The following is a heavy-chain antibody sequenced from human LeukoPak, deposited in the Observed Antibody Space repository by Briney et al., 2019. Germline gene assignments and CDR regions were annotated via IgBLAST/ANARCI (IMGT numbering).Heavy chain of an antibody. D-gene: IGHD2-2*01. CDR3: ASTAAYYYYYYMDV. J-gene: IGHJ6*03. CDR1: GDSISSYY. Sequence: SETLSLTCTVSGDSISSYYWSWIRQPAGKGLEWIGRIHPSGSTNYNPSLKSRVTISVDTSKNQFSLKLSSVTAADTAVYYCASTAAYYYYYYMDVWGKGTTVTVSS. CDR2: IHPSGST. V-gene: IGHV4-4*07.